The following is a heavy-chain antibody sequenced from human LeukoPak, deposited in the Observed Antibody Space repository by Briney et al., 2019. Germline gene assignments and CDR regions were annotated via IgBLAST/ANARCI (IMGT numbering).Heavy chain of an antibody. CDR3: ARDRDYYGTFYYFDY. D-gene: IGHD3-10*01. CDR1: GFTFSSDW. V-gene: IGHV3-74*01. CDR2: INPAGSST. Sequence: GGSLRLSCAASGFTFSSDWMHWVRQAPGQGLVWVSRINPAGSSTNYADSVKGRFTISRDNAMNTLYLHLNSLRAEDTAVYYCARDRDYYGTFYYFDYWGQGTLVTVSS. J-gene: IGHJ4*02.